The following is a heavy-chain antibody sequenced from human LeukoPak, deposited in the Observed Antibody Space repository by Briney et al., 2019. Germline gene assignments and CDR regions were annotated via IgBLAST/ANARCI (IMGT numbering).Heavy chain of an antibody. CDR3: ARMFGGNYYGYYFDY. CDR1: GFTVNNYY. CDR2: LYSGGMT. Sequence: PGGSLRLSCAASGFTVNNYYMTWVRQAPGEGLECVSILYSGGMTYYADSVKGRFTISTDTPKNTVNLQMNSLRAEDTAIYYCARMFGGNYYGYYFDYWGQGSMLTVSS. D-gene: IGHD1-26*01. J-gene: IGHJ4*02. V-gene: IGHV3-53*01.